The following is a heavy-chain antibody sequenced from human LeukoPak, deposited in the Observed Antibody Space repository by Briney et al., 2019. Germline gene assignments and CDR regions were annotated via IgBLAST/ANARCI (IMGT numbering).Heavy chain of an antibody. D-gene: IGHD6-19*01. CDR3: ANRGGEGSGWFWD. Sequence: GASVKVSCKDSGGTFSSYAISWVRQAPGQGLEWMGGIIPIFGTANYTQKFQGRVTITADESTSTAYMELSSVRSEDTAVYYCANRGGEGSGWFWDWGQGALVTVSS. V-gene: IGHV1-69*01. CDR2: IIPIFGTA. J-gene: IGHJ4*02. CDR1: GGTFSSYA.